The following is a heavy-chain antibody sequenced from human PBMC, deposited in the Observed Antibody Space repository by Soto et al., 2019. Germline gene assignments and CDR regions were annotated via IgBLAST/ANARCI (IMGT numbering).Heavy chain of an antibody. Sequence: VQLQESGPGLVKPSETLSLTCTVSGGSISAYQWSWIRQPPGKRLEWIGYISNSGPTNYNPSLKSRVTISLDTSKNQFFLNLSSVTAADTAVDYCAREVVSNYYNFWGQGTLVTVSS. J-gene: IGHJ4*02. CDR2: ISNSGPT. D-gene: IGHD4-4*01. V-gene: IGHV4-59*01. CDR1: GGSISAYQ. CDR3: AREVVSNYYNF.